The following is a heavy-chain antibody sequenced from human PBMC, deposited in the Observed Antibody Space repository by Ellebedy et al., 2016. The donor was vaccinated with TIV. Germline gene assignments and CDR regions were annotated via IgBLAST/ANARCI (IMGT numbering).Heavy chain of an antibody. D-gene: IGHD6-19*01. CDR2: IYYSGST. V-gene: IGHV4-39*01. CDR1: GGSISSSSYY. CDR3: ARGGEQWLSSENLPAFDI. J-gene: IGHJ3*02. Sequence: SETLSLXCTVSGGSISSSSYYWGWIRQPPGKGLEWIGSIYYSGSTYYNPSLKSRVTISVDTSKNQFSLKLSSVTAADTAVYYCARGGEQWLSSENLPAFDIWGQGTMVTVSS.